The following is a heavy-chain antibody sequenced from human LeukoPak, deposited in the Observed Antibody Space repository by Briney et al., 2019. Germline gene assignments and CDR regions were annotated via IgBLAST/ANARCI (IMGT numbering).Heavy chain of an antibody. J-gene: IGHJ3*02. CDR1: GFTFSSYG. CDR2: ISYDGSNK. V-gene: IGHV3-30*03. Sequence: SGGSLRLSCAASGFTFSSYGMHWVRQAPGKGLEWVAVISYDGSNKYYADSVKGRFTISRDNSENTLYLQMNSLRAEDTAVYYCARGGSYLSAFDIWGQGTMVTVSS. D-gene: IGHD1-26*01. CDR3: ARGGSYLSAFDI.